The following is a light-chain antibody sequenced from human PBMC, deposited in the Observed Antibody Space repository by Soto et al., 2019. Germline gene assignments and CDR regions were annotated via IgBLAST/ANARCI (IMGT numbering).Light chain of an antibody. V-gene: IGKV3-15*01. CDR3: QQYSKWPWT. J-gene: IGKJ1*01. CDR1: QSVSTN. Sequence: EIVMTQSPATLSMSPGERATLSCRASQSVSTNLAWHQQKPGQAPRLLIFDASARATGIPDRFSGSGSGTQFTLTISILQSEDFAVYYCQQYSKWPWTFGQGTKVEI. CDR2: DAS.